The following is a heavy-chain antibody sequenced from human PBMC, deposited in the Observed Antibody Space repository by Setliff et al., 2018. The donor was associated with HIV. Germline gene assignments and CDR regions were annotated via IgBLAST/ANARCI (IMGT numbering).Heavy chain of an antibody. CDR3: AKDLITNYYDSSGYFDY. D-gene: IGHD3-22*01. CDR2: ISGSGGST. J-gene: IGHJ4*02. V-gene: IGHV3-23*01. CDR1: GFTFSSYA. Sequence: VGSLRLSCAASGFTFSSYAMSWVRQAPGKGLEWVSAISGSGGSTYYADSVKGRFTISRDNSKNTLYLQMNSLRAEDTAVYYCAKDLITNYYDSSGYFDYWGQGTLVTVSS.